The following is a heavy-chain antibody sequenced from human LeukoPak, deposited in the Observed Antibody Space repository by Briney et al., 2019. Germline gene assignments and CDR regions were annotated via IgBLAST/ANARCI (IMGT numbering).Heavy chain of an antibody. Sequence: SETLSLTCTVSGDPVSRGSYYWSWIRQPPGKELEWIGYVYHSGSTNYNPSLKSRVTISVDTSKNEFSLKMTSVTAADTAVYYCARGFASGWYSRYDPWGQGTLVTVSS. CDR2: VYHSGST. CDR1: GDPVSRGSYY. V-gene: IGHV4-61*01. CDR3: ARGFASGWYSRYDP. D-gene: IGHD6-19*01. J-gene: IGHJ5*02.